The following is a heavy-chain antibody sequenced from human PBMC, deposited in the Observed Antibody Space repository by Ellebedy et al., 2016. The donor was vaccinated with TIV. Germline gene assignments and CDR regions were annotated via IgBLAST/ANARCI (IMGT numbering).Heavy chain of an antibody. CDR1: GFPFSSYN. CDR2: ISGSSSYI. CDR3: SRAVNYGMDV. Sequence: GESLKISCAVSGFPFSSYNMNWIRQAPGKGLEWVSSISGSSSYIYYADSVKGRFTISRDNAKNSLYLQMNSLRAEDTAVYYCSRAVNYGMDVWGQGTTVTVS. V-gene: IGHV3-21*01. J-gene: IGHJ6*02. D-gene: IGHD4-17*01.